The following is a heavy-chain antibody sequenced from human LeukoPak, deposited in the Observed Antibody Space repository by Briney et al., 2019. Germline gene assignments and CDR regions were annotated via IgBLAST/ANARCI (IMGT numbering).Heavy chain of an antibody. D-gene: IGHD6-6*01. V-gene: IGHV3-48*04. Sequence: GGSLRLSCAASGFTFSSYSMNWVRQAPGKGLEWVSYISSSSSTIYYADSVKGRFTISRDNAKNSLYLQMNSLRAEDTAVYYCARGGSSSVDYWGQGTLVTVSS. CDR3: ARGGSSSVDY. CDR1: GFTFSSYS. J-gene: IGHJ4*02. CDR2: ISSSSSTI.